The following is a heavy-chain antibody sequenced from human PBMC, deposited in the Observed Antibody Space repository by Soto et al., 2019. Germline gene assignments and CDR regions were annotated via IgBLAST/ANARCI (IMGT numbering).Heavy chain of an antibody. CDR3: ARTRTAFYRYYFDS. J-gene: IGHJ4*02. CDR1: GCTFSNYA. V-gene: IGHV3-23*01. Sequence: LRLSCAASGCTFSNYAMSWVRQAPGKGLEWVSGISGSGGATYYTDSVEGRFTISKDFSKNTVSLQMTGLRVDDTAVYYCARTRTAFYRYYFDSWVQVELVTVS. CDR2: ISGSGGAT. D-gene: IGHD2-21*02.